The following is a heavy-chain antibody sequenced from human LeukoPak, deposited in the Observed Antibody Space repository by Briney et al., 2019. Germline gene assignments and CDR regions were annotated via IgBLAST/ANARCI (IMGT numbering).Heavy chain of an antibody. Sequence: GGSLRLSCAASGFTFSTYAMMWVRQAPGKGLEWVSYISGTTHTIHYADSVKGRFTISRDNSKNMLYLQMNSLRAEDTATYYCAKVQYCTSCLAEFDYWGQGTLVTIPS. J-gene: IGHJ4*02. CDR1: GFTFSTYA. CDR2: ISGTTHTI. V-gene: IGHV3-23*01. D-gene: IGHD2/OR15-2a*01. CDR3: AKVQYCTSCLAEFDY.